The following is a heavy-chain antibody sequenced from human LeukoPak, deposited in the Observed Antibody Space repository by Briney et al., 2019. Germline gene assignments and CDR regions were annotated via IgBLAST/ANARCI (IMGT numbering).Heavy chain of an antibody. CDR2: IYSDNT. J-gene: IGHJ4*02. Sequence: PGGSLRLSFTVSGFTVNSNSMSWVRQAPGKGLEWVSFIYSDNTHYSDSVKGRFTISRDNSKNTLYLQMNSLRAEDTAVYYCARRAGAYSHPYDYWGQGTLVTVSS. CDR3: ARRAGAYSHPYDY. V-gene: IGHV3-53*01. D-gene: IGHD4/OR15-4a*01. CDR1: GFTVNSNS.